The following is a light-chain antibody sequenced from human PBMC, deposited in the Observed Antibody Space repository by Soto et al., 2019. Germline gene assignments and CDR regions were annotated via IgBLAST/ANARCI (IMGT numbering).Light chain of an antibody. CDR1: SSNVGGNY. CDR3: AGWDDSLGGYV. V-gene: IGLV1-47*01. J-gene: IGLJ1*01. Sequence: QSVLTQPPSVSGAPGQRVIISCSGSSSNVGGNYVYWYQHLPGTAPKLLIYRNNQRPSGVPDRFSGSKSGTSASLAISGLRSEDEADYYCAGWDDSLGGYVFGTGTKLTVL. CDR2: RNN.